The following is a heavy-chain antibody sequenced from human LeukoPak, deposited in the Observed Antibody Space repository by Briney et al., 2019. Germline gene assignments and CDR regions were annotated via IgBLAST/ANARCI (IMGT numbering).Heavy chain of an antibody. CDR3: ARVFCSGGSCKPYYFDY. D-gene: IGHD2-15*01. CDR1: GGSISSSSYY. Sequence: PSETLSLTCTVSGGSISSSSYYWSWIRQHPGKGLEWIGYIYYTGSIYYNPSLKSRVTISVDTSKNQFSLKLSSVTAADTAVYYCARVFCSGGSCKPYYFDYWGQGTLVTVSS. V-gene: IGHV4-31*03. CDR2: IYYTGSI. J-gene: IGHJ4*02.